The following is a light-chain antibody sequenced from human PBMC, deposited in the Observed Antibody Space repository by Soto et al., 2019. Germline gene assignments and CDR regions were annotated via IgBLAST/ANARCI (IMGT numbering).Light chain of an antibody. V-gene: IGLV2-23*01. CDR1: SSDVGNYNL. J-gene: IGLJ1*01. CDR3: CSYAGSSTPYV. Sequence: QSVLTQPASVSGSPGQSITISCTGTSSDVGNYNLVSWYQQHPGKAPKLMIYEGSKRPSGVSNRFSGSKSGNTASLTISGLQAEDEADYYCCSYAGSSTPYVFGPGTKLTVL. CDR2: EGS.